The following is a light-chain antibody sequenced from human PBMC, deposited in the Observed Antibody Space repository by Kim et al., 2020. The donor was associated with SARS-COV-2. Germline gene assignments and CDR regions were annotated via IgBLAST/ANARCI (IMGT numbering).Light chain of an antibody. CDR2: AAS. Sequence: DVQMTQSPSSVSASVGDTVTITCRASQGIASWLAWYQQKPGKAPKLLIYAASALQNGVPSRFSGSGSGREFTLTISSLQPEDVETYFCQQSNNFPITFGQGTRLEIK. V-gene: IGKV1-12*01. CDR3: QQSNNFPIT. CDR1: QGIASW. J-gene: IGKJ5*01.